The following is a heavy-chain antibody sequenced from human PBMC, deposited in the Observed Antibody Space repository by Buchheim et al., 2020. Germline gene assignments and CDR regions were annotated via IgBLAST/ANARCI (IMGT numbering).Heavy chain of an antibody. CDR1: GFTFSSYG. Sequence: QVQLVESGGGVVQPGRSLRLSCAASGFTFSSYGMHWVRQAPGKGLEWVAVISYDGSNKYYADSVKGRFTISRDNSKNTLYLQMNSLRAEDTAVYYCARDRLVDDFYYYYYGMDVWGQGTT. J-gene: IGHJ6*02. CDR2: ISYDGSNK. CDR3: ARDRLVDDFYYYYYGMDV. V-gene: IGHV3-30*03. D-gene: IGHD5/OR15-5a*01.